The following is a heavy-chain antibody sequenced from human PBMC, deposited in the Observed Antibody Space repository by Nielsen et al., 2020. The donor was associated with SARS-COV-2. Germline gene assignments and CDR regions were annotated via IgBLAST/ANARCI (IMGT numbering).Heavy chain of an antibody. J-gene: IGHJ4*02. CDR2: IYSGGST. CDR3: ARVGTEWFGDLLGFDY. CDR1: GFTVSSNY. V-gene: IGHV3-53*01. D-gene: IGHD3-10*01. Sequence: GGSLRLSCAASGFTVSSNYMSWVRQAPGKGLEWVSVIYSGGSTYYADSVKGRFTISRDNSKNTLYLQMNSLRAEDTAVYYCARVGTEWFGDLLGFDYWGQGTLVTVSS.